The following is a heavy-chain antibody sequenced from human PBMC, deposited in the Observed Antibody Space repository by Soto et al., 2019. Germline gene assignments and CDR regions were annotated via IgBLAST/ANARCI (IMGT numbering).Heavy chain of an antibody. J-gene: IGHJ6*03. CDR3: ARGSSSSPSPYYYYYMDV. V-gene: IGHV1-8*01. CDR1: GYTFTSYD. Sequence: QVQLVQSGAEVKKPGASVKVSCKASGYTFTSYDINWVRQATGQGLEWMGWMNPNSGNTGYAQKLQGRVTMTRNTSISTAYMELSSLRSEDTAVYYCARGSSSSPSPYYYYYMDVWGKGTTVTVSS. CDR2: MNPNSGNT. D-gene: IGHD6-13*01.